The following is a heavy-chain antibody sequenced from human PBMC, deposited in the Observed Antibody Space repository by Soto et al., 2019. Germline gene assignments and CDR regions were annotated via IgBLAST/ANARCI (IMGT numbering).Heavy chain of an antibody. CDR3: ARGRSDCSGGSCYYYGMDV. Sequence: QVQLVESGGGVVQPGRSLRLSCAASGFTFSSYGMHWVRQAPGKGLEWVAVIWYDGSNKYYADSVKGRFTISRDNSKNTLYLQMNSLRADDTAVYYCARGRSDCSGGSCYYYGMDVWGQGTTVTVSS. J-gene: IGHJ6*02. D-gene: IGHD2-15*01. V-gene: IGHV3-33*01. CDR2: IWYDGSNK. CDR1: GFTFSSYG.